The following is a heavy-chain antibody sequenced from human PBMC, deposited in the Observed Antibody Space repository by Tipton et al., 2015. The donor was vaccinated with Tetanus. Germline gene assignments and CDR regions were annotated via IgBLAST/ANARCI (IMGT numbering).Heavy chain of an antibody. CDR3: ATTGRERWLPMIFDS. CDR2: ITTTSDTI. V-gene: IGHV3-48*01. Sequence: SLRLSCAASGFTFSSFGMNWVRQAPGKGLEWVSYITTTSDTIYYADSVKGRFTISRDNAKDSLFLQMNSLRVDDTAVYFCATTGRERWLPMIFDSWGRGTLVTVSS. J-gene: IGHJ4*01. CDR1: GFTFSSFG. D-gene: IGHD5-24*01.